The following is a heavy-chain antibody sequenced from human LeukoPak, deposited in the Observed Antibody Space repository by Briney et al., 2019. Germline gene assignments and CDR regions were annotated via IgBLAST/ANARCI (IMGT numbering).Heavy chain of an antibody. V-gene: IGHV3-23*01. CDR3: ARGYRDPRYCSGGSCVVGY. CDR1: GFTFSSYA. CDR2: ISGSGGST. Sequence: GGSLRLSCAASGFTFSSYAMSWVRQAPGKGLEWVSAISGSGGSTYYADSVKGRFTISRDNSKNTLYLQMNSLRAEDTAVYYCARGYRDPRYCSGGSCVVGYWGQGTLVTVSS. J-gene: IGHJ4*02. D-gene: IGHD2-15*01.